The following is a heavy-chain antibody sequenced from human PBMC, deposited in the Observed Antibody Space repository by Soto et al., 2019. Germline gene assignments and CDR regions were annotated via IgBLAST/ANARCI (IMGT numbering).Heavy chain of an antibody. D-gene: IGHD6-13*01. V-gene: IGHV1-18*01. CDR1: GYTFTSYG. J-gene: IGHJ4*02. CDR2: ISAYNGNT. Sequence: ASVKVSCKASGYTFTSYGISWVRQAPGQGLEWLGWISAYNGNTNYAQKLQGRVTMTTDTSTSTAYMELRSLRSDDTAVYYCARDERLAYSSSWFDYWGQGTLVTVSS. CDR3: ARDERLAYSSSWFDY.